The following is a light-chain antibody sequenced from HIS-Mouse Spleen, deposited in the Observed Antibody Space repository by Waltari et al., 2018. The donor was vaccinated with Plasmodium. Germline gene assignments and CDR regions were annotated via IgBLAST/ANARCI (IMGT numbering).Light chain of an antibody. J-gene: IGLJ3*02. CDR1: SSYVGSYNL. Sequence: QSALTQPASVSGSPGQSITISCPGTSSYVGSYNLVSWYQQHPGKAPKLMIYEGSTRPSGVSNRFSGSKSGNTASLTISGLQAEDEADYYCCSYAGSSTFVFGGGTKLTVL. CDR2: EGS. V-gene: IGLV2-23*03. CDR3: CSYAGSSTFV.